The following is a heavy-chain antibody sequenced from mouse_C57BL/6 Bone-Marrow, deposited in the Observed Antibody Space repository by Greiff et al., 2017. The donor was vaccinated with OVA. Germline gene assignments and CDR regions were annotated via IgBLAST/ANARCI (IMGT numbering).Heavy chain of an antibody. CDR2: IDPENGDT. Sequence: VQLQQSGAELVRPGASVKLSCTASGFTLKDDYMHWVKQRPEQGLEWIGWIDPENGDTEYASKFQGKATITADTSSNTAYLQLSSLTSEDTAVYYCTTEGENYWGQGTTLTVSS. J-gene: IGHJ2*01. CDR3: TTEGENY. V-gene: IGHV14-4*01. CDR1: GFTLKDDY.